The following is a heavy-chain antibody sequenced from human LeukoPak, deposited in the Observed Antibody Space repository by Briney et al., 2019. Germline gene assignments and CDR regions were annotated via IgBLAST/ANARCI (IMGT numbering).Heavy chain of an antibody. Sequence: SETLSLTCTVSGGSISSGSHYWSWIRQPAGKGLEWIGRIFISGITNYNPSLRSRVTISVDTSKNQFSLKLSSVTAADTAVYYCAREDGTYFDYWGQGTLVTVSS. J-gene: IGHJ4*02. CDR2: IFISGIT. CDR1: GGSISSGSHY. V-gene: IGHV4-61*02. CDR3: AREDGTYFDY. D-gene: IGHD5-24*01.